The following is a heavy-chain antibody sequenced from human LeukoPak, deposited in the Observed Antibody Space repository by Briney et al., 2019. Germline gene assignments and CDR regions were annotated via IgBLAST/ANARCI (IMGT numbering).Heavy chain of an antibody. D-gene: IGHD3-10*01. CDR3: AKVVTMVRGAILYFDY. CDR2: ISGSGGST. V-gene: IGHV3-23*01. J-gene: IGHJ4*02. CDR1: GFTFSSYA. Sequence: GGSLRLSCAASGFTFSSYAMSWVRQAPGKGLEWVSAISGSGGSTYYADSVKGRFTISRDNSKNTLYLQVNSLRAEDTAVYYCAKVVTMVRGAILYFDYWGQGTLVTVSS.